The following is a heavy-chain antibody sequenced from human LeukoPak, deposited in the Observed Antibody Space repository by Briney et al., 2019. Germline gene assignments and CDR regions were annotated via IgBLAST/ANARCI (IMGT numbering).Heavy chain of an antibody. J-gene: IGHJ4*02. D-gene: IGHD6-13*01. CDR2: ISSSSSYI. Sequence: GGPLRLSCTASGFTFGDYAMSWVRQAPGKGLEWVSSISSSSSYIYYADSVKGRFTISRDNAKNSLYLQMNSLRAEDTAVYYCASPQYSSSWYYFDYWGQGTLVTVSS. CDR1: GFTFGDYA. V-gene: IGHV3-21*01. CDR3: ASPQYSSSWYYFDY.